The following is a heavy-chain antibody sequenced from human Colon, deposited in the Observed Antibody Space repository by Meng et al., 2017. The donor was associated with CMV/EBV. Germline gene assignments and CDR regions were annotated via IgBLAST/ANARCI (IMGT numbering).Heavy chain of an antibody. V-gene: IGHV4-61*08. CDR1: APIRGGEYW. D-gene: IGHD3-3*01. J-gene: IGHJ5*02. CDR2: FADSRSS. CDR3: AGLGYYDTVGFDP. Sequence: APIRGGEYWLGWVRKYRGEGVGWVAFFADSRSSNYKLSLRIRISIAVDSSRTQLALKMTSVNAADTDVYYCAGLGYYDTVGFDPWGQGTLVTVSS.